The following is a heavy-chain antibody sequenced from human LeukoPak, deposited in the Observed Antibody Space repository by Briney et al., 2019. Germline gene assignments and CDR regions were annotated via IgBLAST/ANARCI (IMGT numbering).Heavy chain of an antibody. CDR1: GGSISSHY. CDR2: IYYSGST. Sequence: PSETLSLTCTVSGGSISSHYWSWIRPPPGKGLEWIGYIYYSGSTNYTPSLKSRVTISVDTSKNQFSLKLSSVTAADTAVYYCARVRYCSSTSCLDYYYYMDVWGKGTTVTVSS. V-gene: IGHV4-59*11. D-gene: IGHD2-2*01. CDR3: ARVRYCSSTSCLDYYYYMDV. J-gene: IGHJ6*03.